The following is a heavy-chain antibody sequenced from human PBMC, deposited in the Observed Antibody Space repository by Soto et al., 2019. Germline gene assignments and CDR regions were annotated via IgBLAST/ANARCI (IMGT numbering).Heavy chain of an antibody. CDR2: IYPGDSDT. Sequence: PGESLKISSKGSGYSFTSYWNGWVRQMPGKDLEWMGIIYPGDSDTRYSPSFQGQVTISADKSISTAYLQWSSLKASDTAMYYCARHKIEADTAMDPYYYDGMDVWGQGTTVTVSS. V-gene: IGHV5-51*01. J-gene: IGHJ6*02. CDR3: ARHKIEADTAMDPYYYDGMDV. D-gene: IGHD5-18*01. CDR1: GYSFTSYW.